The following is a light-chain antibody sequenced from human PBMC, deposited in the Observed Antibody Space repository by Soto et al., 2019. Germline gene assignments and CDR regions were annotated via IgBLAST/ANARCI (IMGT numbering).Light chain of an antibody. V-gene: IGKV4-1*01. J-gene: IGKJ5*01. Sequence: DIVMTQSPDSLPVSLGERATINCKSSQSVLSSSNNRNYIAWYQQKPGQPPKLLIYWTSTRESGVPDRFRGSGSGTDFTLTISSLQAEDVAVYYCKQYYSSPTFGQGTRLEIK. CDR3: KQYYSSPT. CDR1: QSVLSSSNNRNY. CDR2: WTS.